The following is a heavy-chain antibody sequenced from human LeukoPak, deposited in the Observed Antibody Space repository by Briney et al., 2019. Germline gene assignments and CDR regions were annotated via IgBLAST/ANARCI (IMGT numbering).Heavy chain of an antibody. V-gene: IGHV3-15*01. D-gene: IGHD4-11*01. Sequence: GGSLRLSCAASGFTFSNAWMSWVRQAPGKGLEWVGRIKSKTDGGTTDYAAPVKGRFTILRDDSKNTLDLQMSSLRAEDTAEYYCARSNTVTSNYYYGMDVWGQGTTVTVSS. CDR2: IKSKTDGGTT. J-gene: IGHJ6*02. CDR3: ARSNTVTSNYYYGMDV. CDR1: GFTFSNAW.